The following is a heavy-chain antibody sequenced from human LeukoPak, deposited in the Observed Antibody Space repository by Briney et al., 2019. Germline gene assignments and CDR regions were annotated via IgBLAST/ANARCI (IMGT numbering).Heavy chain of an antibody. CDR1: GFTFSSYS. CDR3: ARLWFGELLSAFDI. CDR2: ISSSSSYI. V-gene: IGHV3-21*01. D-gene: IGHD3-10*01. J-gene: IGHJ3*02. Sequence: PGGSLRLSCAASGFTFSSYSMNWVRQAPGKGLEWVSSISSSSSYIYYADSVKGRFTISRDNAKNSLYLQMNSPRAEDTAVYYCARLWFGELLSAFDIWGQGTMVTVSS.